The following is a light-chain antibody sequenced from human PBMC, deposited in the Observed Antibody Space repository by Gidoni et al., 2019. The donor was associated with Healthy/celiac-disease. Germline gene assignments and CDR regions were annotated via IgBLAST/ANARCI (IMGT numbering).Light chain of an antibody. Sequence: QSVLTHPPSVSGAPGQRVTISCTWSRSNSGAGYDVHWYQQLPGTAPKLLIYGNSNRPSGVPDRFSGSKSGTSASLAITGLQAEDEADYYCQSYDSSLSGVVFGGGTKLTVL. CDR2: GNS. CDR1: RSNSGAGYD. CDR3: QSYDSSLSGVV. J-gene: IGLJ2*01. V-gene: IGLV1-40*01.